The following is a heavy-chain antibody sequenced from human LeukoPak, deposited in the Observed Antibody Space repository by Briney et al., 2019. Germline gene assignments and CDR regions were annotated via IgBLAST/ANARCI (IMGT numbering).Heavy chain of an antibody. CDR1: GFTFSSYW. CDR3: ARGGGLDV. Sequence: GGSLRLSCAASGFTFSSYWMDWARQAPGKGLEWVASINHNGNVNYYVDSVKGRFTISRDNAKNSLYPQMSNLRAEDTAVYFCARGGGLDVWGQGATVTVSS. J-gene: IGHJ6*02. CDR2: INHNGNVN. V-gene: IGHV3-7*03. D-gene: IGHD3-16*01.